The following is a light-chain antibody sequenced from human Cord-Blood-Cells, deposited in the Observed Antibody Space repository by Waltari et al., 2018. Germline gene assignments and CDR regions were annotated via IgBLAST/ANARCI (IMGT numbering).Light chain of an antibody. CDR1: QSVSSY. J-gene: IGKJ2*01. V-gene: IGKV3-11*01. CDR3: QQRSNWPPPMYT. Sequence: EIVLTQSPATLSLSPGERATVSCRANQSVSSYLAWYQQKPGQAPRPLIYDASNRATGITARFSGSGSGTDFTLTISSLDPEDFAVYYCQQRSNWPPPMYTFGQGTTLDIK. CDR2: DAS.